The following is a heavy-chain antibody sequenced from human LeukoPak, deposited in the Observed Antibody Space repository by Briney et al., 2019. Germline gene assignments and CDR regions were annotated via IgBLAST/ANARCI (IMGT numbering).Heavy chain of an antibody. CDR3: AKGGSVLRFLEWLFDY. CDR1: GFTFSNYA. J-gene: IGHJ4*02. D-gene: IGHD3-3*01. Sequence: GGSLRLSCAASGFTFSNYAMSWVRQAPGKGLEWVSAISGSGSSTYYADSVKGRFTISRDNSKNTLYLQMNSLRAEDTAVYYCAKGGSVLRFLEWLFDYWGQGTLVTVSS. CDR2: ISGSGSST. V-gene: IGHV3-23*01.